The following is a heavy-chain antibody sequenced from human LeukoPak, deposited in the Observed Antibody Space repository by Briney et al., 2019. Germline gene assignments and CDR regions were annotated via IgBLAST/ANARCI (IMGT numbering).Heavy chain of an antibody. Sequence: GGSLRLSCAASGFTVSSNYMSWVRQAPGKGLEWVSVIYSGGSTYYADSVKGRFTISRDNSKNTLYLQMNSLRAEDTAVYYCARGLGVGIVVVNPPDYWGQGTLVTVSS. CDR1: GFTVSSNY. D-gene: IGHD3-22*01. CDR2: IYSGGST. J-gene: IGHJ4*02. CDR3: ARGLGVGIVVVNPPDY. V-gene: IGHV3-53*01.